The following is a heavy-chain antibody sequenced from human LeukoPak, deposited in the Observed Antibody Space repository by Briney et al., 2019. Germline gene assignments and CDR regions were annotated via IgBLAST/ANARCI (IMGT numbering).Heavy chain of an antibody. CDR3: ARTRLQWGGGDY. D-gene: IGHD4-11*01. J-gene: IGHJ4*02. V-gene: IGHV1-2*02. CDR2: INPNSGGT. CDR1: GGTFSSYA. Sequence: ASVKVSCKASGGTFSSYAISWVRQAPGQGLEWMGWINPNSGGTNYAQKFQGRVTMTRDTSISTAYMELSRLRSDDTAVYYCARTRLQWGGGDYWGQGTLVTVSS.